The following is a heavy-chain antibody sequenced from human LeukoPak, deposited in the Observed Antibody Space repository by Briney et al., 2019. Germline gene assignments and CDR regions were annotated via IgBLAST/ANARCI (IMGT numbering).Heavy chain of an antibody. V-gene: IGHV1-8*01. Sequence: ASVKVACKDSGYTFTSYDINWVRQATGQGLEWMGWMNPNSGNTGYAQKFQGRVTMTRNTSISTAYMELSSLRSEDTAVYYCARGTYYYDSSGYYYDPAFDYWGQGTLVTVSS. CDR1: GYTFTSYD. D-gene: IGHD3-22*01. J-gene: IGHJ4*02. CDR3: ARGTYYYDSSGYYYDPAFDY. CDR2: MNPNSGNT.